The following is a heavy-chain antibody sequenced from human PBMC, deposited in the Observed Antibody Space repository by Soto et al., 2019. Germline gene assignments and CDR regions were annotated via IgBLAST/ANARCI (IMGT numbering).Heavy chain of an antibody. J-gene: IGHJ6*02. CDR2: IIPITATA. D-gene: IGHD2-2*01. CDR1: GGTFGSYA. Sequence: QVQLVQSGAEVKKPGSSVKVSCKASGGTFGSYAISWVRQAPGQGLEWRGGIIPITATANYAQKIQGRVTITADESTSTASMQLSSLRSEDTAVYYCARSQGSSTSLEIYYYYYYGMDVWGQGTTVTVSS. CDR3: ARSQGSSTSLEIYYYYYYGMDV. V-gene: IGHV1-69*01.